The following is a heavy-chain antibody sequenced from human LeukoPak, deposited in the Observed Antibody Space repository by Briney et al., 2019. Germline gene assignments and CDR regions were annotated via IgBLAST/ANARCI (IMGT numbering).Heavy chain of an antibody. Sequence: SETLSLTCAVYGGSFSGYYWSWIRQPPGKGLEWIGEINHSGSTNYNPSLKSRVTISVDTSKNQFSLKLSSVTAADTAVYYCARVPGGYDILTGYTTSSSWGQGTLVTVYS. V-gene: IGHV4-34*01. CDR2: INHSGST. D-gene: IGHD3-9*01. J-gene: IGHJ5*02. CDR1: GGSFSGYY. CDR3: ARVPGGYDILTGYTTSSS.